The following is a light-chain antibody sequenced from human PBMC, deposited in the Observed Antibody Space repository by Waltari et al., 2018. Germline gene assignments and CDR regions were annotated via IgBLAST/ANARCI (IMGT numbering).Light chain of an antibody. V-gene: IGKV1-39*01. CDR2: AAS. CDR1: QNLNTF. J-gene: IGKJ2*01. CDR3: HQSHTVPHT. Sequence: DIQMTQSPSTVSASLEDRVTITCRASQNLNTFLSWYQQTAGKAPKLLIYAASALQSGVPSRFRGSGSGTDFTLTITSLQPEDFATYYCHQSHTVPHTFGQGTKLEIK.